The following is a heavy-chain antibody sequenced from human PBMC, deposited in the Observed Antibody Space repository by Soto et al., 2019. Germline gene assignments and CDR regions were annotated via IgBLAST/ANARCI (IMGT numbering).Heavy chain of an antibody. CDR3: ARSPYDFLSGYFFDY. D-gene: IGHD3-3*01. V-gene: IGHV5-51*01. Sequence: GESLKISCKRSGYSFTSYWIGWVRQMTGKGLEWMGIIYPGDSDTRYSPSFQGQVTISADKSISTAYLQWSSLKASDTAMYYCARSPYDFLSGYFFDYWGQGTLVTVSS. CDR1: GYSFTSYW. CDR2: IYPGDSDT. J-gene: IGHJ4*02.